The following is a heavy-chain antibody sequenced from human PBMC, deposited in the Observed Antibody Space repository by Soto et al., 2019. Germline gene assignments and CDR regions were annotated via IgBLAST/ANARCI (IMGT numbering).Heavy chain of an antibody. V-gene: IGHV3-23*01. CDR1: GFTFSSYA. CDR3: AKDPGGSTDDPRTY. Sequence: HPGGSLRLSCAASGFTFSSYAMSWVRQAPGKGLEWVSAISGSGGSTYYADSVKGRFTISRDNSKNTLYLQMNSLRAEDTAVYYCAKDPGGSTDDPRTYWGQGTLVTVSS. J-gene: IGHJ4*02. CDR2: ISGSGGST. D-gene: IGHD3-16*01.